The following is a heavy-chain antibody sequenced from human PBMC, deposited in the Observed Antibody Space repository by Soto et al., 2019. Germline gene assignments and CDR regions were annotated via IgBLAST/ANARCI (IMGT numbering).Heavy chain of an antibody. V-gene: IGHV1-8*01. CDR1: GYTFTSYD. CDR2: MNPNSGNT. CDR3: ARIRTRITIFGVVTNDAFDI. J-gene: IGHJ3*02. D-gene: IGHD3-3*01. Sequence: ASVKVSCKASGYTFTSYDINWVRQATGQGLEWMGWMNPNSGNTGYAQKFQGRVTMIRNTSISTAYMELSSLRSEDTAVYYCARIRTRITIFGVVTNDAFDIWGQGTMVTVSS.